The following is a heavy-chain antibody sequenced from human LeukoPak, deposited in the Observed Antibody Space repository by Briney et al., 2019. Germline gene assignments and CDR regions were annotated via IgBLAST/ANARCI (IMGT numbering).Heavy chain of an antibody. V-gene: IGHV4-39*01. D-gene: IGHD2-15*01. CDR3: AGSSHMPRISPLNCFYP. J-gene: IGHJ5*02. CDR2: IYYSGST. CDR1: GGSISSSSYY. Sequence: PSETLSLTCTVSGGSISSSSYYWGWIRQPPGKGLEWMGSIYYSGSTYYNPSLKSRVTISVDTSKTQFSLKLSSVTAADTAVYYCAGSSHMPRISPLNCFYPWGQGTLVSVSS.